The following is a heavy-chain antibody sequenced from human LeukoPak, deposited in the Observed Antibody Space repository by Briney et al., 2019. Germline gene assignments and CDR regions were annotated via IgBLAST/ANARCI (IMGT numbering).Heavy chain of an antibody. CDR2: TNPNTGDT. V-gene: IGHV1-2*02. J-gene: IGHJ4*02. CDR3: ARESSSSTWTFHY. D-gene: IGHD6-13*01. Sequence: ASVKVSCKASGYTFTGYYMHWVRQAPGQGLEWMGWTNPNTGDTNYAQKFQGRVTMTRDTSISTAYMELSRLTSDDTAVYYCARESSSSTWTFHYWGQGTLVTVSS. CDR1: GYTFTGYY.